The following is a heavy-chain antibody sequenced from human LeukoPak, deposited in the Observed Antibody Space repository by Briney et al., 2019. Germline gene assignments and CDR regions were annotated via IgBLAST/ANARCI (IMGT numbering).Heavy chain of an antibody. CDR2: INPSGGST. V-gene: IGHV1-46*01. CDR3: ARDRALWGKGDGAFDI. D-gene: IGHD3-16*01. Sequence: ASVKVSCKASGYTFTSYYMHWVRQAPGQGLEWMGIINPSGGSTSYAQKFQGRVTMTRDMSTSTVYMELSSLRSEDTAVYYCARDRALWGKGDGAFDIWGQGTMVTVSS. J-gene: IGHJ3*02. CDR1: GYTFTSYY.